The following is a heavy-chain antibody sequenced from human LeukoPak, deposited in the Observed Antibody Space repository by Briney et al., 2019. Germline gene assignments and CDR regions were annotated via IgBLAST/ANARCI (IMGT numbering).Heavy chain of an antibody. CDR2: IWYDGSDK. CDR3: ASQGLGYCTGGSCGSLDY. D-gene: IGHD2-15*01. Sequence: KPGRSLRLSCVASGFIFSTYGMHWVRQAPGKGLEWVAVIWYDGSDKYYADSVKGRFTISRDNSKNTLYLQMNSLRAEDTAVYYCASQGLGYCTGGSCGSLDYWGQGTLVTVSS. CDR1: GFIFSTYG. V-gene: IGHV3-33*01. J-gene: IGHJ4*02.